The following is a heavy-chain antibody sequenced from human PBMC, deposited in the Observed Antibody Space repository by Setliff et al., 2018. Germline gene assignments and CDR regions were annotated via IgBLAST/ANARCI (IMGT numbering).Heavy chain of an antibody. V-gene: IGHV4-59*08. D-gene: IGHD5-18*01. CDR3: ARHVLTAMAPPPYYYYYMDV. CDR1: GGSISSYY. Sequence: PSETLSLTCTVSGGSISSYYWSWIRQPPGKGLEWIGYIYYSGSTNYNPSLKSRVTISVDTSKNQFSLKLSSVTAADTAVYYCARHVLTAMAPPPYYYYYMDVWGNGTTVTVSS. CDR2: IYYSGST. J-gene: IGHJ6*03.